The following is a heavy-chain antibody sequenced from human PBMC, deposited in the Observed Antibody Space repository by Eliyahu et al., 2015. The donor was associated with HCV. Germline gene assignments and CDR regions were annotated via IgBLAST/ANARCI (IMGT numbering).Heavy chain of an antibody. J-gene: IGHJ5*02. D-gene: IGHD6-19*01. V-gene: IGHV4-59*01. CDR2: IHYSGST. Sequence: QVQLQESGPGLVKPSXTLSLTCTVSGGSIXTXSXSWIRQPXGKGLEWIGYIHYSGSTNYNPPLKSRVTISVDTSKNQFSLNLTSVTAADTAVYYCASGGGGIAVAGTGGWFDPWGQGTLVTVSS. CDR1: GGSIXTXS. CDR3: ASGGGGIAVAGTGGWFDP.